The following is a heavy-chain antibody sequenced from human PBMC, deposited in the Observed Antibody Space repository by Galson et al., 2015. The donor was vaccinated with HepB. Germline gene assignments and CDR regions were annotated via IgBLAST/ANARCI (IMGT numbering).Heavy chain of an antibody. CDR1: GYTFTSYA. D-gene: IGHD6-13*01. V-gene: IGHV1-3*01. Sequence: SVKVSCKASGYTFTSYAMHWVRQAPGQRLEWMGWINAGNGNTKYSQKFQGRVTITRDTSASTAYMELSSLRSEDTAVYYCARVFSSFGGPFDYWGQGTLVTVSS. CDR2: INAGNGNT. CDR3: ARVFSSFGGPFDY. J-gene: IGHJ4*02.